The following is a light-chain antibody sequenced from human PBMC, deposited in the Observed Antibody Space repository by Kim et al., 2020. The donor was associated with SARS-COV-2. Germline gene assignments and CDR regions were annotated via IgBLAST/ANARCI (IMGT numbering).Light chain of an antibody. Sequence: GQSITISCTGTSSDVGGYNYVSWYQQHPGKAPKLMIYDVSKLPSGVSNRFSGSKSGNTASLTISGLQAEDEADYYCSSYTSSSPYVFGTGTKVTVL. V-gene: IGLV2-14*04. CDR2: DVS. CDR1: SSDVGGYNY. J-gene: IGLJ1*01. CDR3: SSYTSSSPYV.